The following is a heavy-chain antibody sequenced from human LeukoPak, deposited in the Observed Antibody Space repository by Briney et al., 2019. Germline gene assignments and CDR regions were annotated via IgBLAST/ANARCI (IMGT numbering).Heavy chain of an antibody. J-gene: IGHJ5*02. CDR3: ARHDLPVGCSSTSCPYGSWFDP. V-gene: IGHV5-51*01. CDR2: IYPGDSDT. Sequence: GESLKISCKGSGYSFTSYWIGWVRQMPGKGLEWMGIIYPGDSDTRYSPSFQGQVTMSVDKSISTAYLQWSSLEASDAAIYYCARHDLPVGCSSTSCPYGSWFDPWGQGTLVTVSS. D-gene: IGHD2-2*01. CDR1: GYSFTSYW.